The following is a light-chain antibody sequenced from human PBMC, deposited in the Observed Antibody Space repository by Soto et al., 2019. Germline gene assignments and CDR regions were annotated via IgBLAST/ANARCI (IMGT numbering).Light chain of an antibody. V-gene: IGKV1-39*01. CDR2: ATS. CDR1: RNVSIY. CDR3: QQSYKMPS. J-gene: IGKJ5*01. Sequence: EIPLSQSPSSLAASVGDRLTLTCRASRNVSIYLNWYQHKPGKGPTLLIHATSNLQIGVPSRFSGSGSRTEFTLTISSLEPEDFGTYYCQQSYKMPSFGQGTRLEIK.